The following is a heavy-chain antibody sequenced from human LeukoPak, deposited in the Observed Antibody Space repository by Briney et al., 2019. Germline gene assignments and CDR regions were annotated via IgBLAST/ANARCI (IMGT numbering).Heavy chain of an antibody. V-gene: IGHV4-4*07. J-gene: IGHJ6*03. D-gene: IGHD6-13*01. CDR3: ARTTEAHSWQTRYYSYYMDV. Sequence: SETLSLTCTVSGASISSYYWSWIRQPAGKALEWIGRIYVTGSTTYNPSLESRVTMSLDTSKNQFSLKLRSVTAADTAVYYCARTTEAHSWQTRYYSYYMDVWGKGTTVTVSS. CDR2: IYVTGST. CDR1: GASISSYY.